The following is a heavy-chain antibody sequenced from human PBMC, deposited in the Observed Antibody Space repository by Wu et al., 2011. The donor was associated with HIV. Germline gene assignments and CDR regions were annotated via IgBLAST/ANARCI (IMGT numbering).Heavy chain of an antibody. V-gene: IGHV1-18*01. Sequence: QVQLVQSGAEVKKPGSSVKVSCKASGGTFSSYAISWVRQAPGQGLEWMGWISAYNGNTNYAQKLQGRVTMTTDTSTSTAYMELRSLRSDDTAVYYCARRSNWNDARGAFDIWGQGTMVTVS. D-gene: IGHD1-1*01. CDR2: ISAYNGNT. J-gene: IGHJ3*02. CDR3: ARRSNWNDARGAFDI. CDR1: GGTFSSYA.